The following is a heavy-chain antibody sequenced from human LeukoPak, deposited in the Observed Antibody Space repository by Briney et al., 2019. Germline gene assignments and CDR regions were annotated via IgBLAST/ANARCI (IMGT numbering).Heavy chain of an antibody. CDR3: ARARLYPGIAVAGTIGYGMDV. D-gene: IGHD6-19*01. Sequence: ASVKVSCKVSGYTLTELSMHWVRQAPGKGLEWMGGFDPEDGETIYAQKFQGRVTMTEDTSTDTAYMELSSLRSEDTAVYYCARARLYPGIAVAGTIGYGMDVWGQGTTVTVSS. CDR1: GYTLTELS. J-gene: IGHJ6*02. CDR2: FDPEDGET. V-gene: IGHV1-24*01.